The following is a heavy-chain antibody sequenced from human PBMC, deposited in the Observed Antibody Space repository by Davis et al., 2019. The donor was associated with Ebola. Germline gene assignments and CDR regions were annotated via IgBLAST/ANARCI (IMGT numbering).Heavy chain of an antibody. D-gene: IGHD6-6*01. CDR3: ASATEVEYSSSFYYYYGMDV. Sequence: GESLKISCAASGFTFSSYSMNWVRQAPGKGLEWVANIKQDGSEKYYVDSVKGRFTISRDNAKNSLYLQMNSLRAEDTAGYYCASATEVEYSSSFYYYYGMDVWGQGTTVTVSS. J-gene: IGHJ6*02. CDR1: GFTFSSYS. CDR2: IKQDGSEK. V-gene: IGHV3-7*01.